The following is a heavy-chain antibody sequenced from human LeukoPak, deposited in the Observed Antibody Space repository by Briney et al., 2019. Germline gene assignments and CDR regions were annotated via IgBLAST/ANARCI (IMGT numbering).Heavy chain of an antibody. CDR1: GFTFSGSG. CDR3: ARSGGRYSGYDYFDY. D-gene: IGHD5-12*01. J-gene: IGHJ4*02. Sequence: GGSLRLSCAGSGFTFSGSGMGWVRQAPGKGLEWVSIISDNGGSSYYADSVKGRFTISRDNSKNTLYLQMNSLRGEDTAVYYCARSGGRYSGYDYFDYWGQGTLVTVSS. CDR2: ISDNGGSS. V-gene: IGHV3-23*01.